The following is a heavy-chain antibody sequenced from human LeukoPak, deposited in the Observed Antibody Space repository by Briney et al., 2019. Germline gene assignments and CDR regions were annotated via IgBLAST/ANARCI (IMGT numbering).Heavy chain of an antibody. V-gene: IGHV4-34*01. CDR1: GGSFSGYY. Sequence: SETLSLTCAVYGGSFSGYYWSWIRQPPGKGLEWIGEINHSGSTNYNPSLKSRVTISVDTSKNRFSLKLSSVTAADTAVYYCARVVYYYDSSGYLNKFDYWGQGTLVTVSS. CDR2: INHSGST. J-gene: IGHJ4*02. D-gene: IGHD3-22*01. CDR3: ARVVYYYDSSGYLNKFDY.